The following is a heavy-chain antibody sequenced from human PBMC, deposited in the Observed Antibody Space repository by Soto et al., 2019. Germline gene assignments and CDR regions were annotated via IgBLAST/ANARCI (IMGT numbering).Heavy chain of an antibody. CDR2: IYYTGST. CDR1: GGSISTYY. V-gene: IGHV4-59*12. D-gene: IGHD2-2*01. J-gene: IGHJ5*02. Sequence: PSETLSLTCTVTGGSISTYYWSWIRQPPGKGLEWIGHIYYTGSTNYNPSLKSRVTISVDTSKNQFSLKLSSVTAADTAVYYCARGFGSSAVVWFDPWGQGTLVTVSS. CDR3: ARGFGSSAVVWFDP.